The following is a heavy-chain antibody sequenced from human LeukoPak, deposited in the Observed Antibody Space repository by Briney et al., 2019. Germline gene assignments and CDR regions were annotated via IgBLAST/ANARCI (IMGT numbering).Heavy chain of an antibody. CDR2: ISYDGSNK. D-gene: IGHD2-15*01. Sequence: GGSLRHSCAASGFTFSSYGIHWVRQTPGKGLEWVAVISYDGSNKYYADSVKGRFTISRDNSKSTLYLQMNSLRAEDTAVYYCAKDFRDDCSGGSCNWFDPWGQGTLVTVSS. CDR3: AKDFRDDCSGGSCNWFDP. CDR1: GFTFSSYG. J-gene: IGHJ5*02. V-gene: IGHV3-30*18.